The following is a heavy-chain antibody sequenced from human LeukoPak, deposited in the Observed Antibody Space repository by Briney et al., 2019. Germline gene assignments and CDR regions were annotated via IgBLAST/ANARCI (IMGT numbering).Heavy chain of an antibody. CDR1: GYTFTNYA. V-gene: IGHV1-3*04. CDR2: INTDNGNR. Sequence: ASVKVSCKASGYTFTNYAIHWVRQAPGQGLEWMGWINTDNGNRKYAQKFQGRVTITRDTSASTAYMELSSLRSEDTAVYYCARDPTWDSSSDYWGQGTLVTVSS. J-gene: IGHJ4*02. CDR3: ARDPTWDSSSDY. D-gene: IGHD6-13*01.